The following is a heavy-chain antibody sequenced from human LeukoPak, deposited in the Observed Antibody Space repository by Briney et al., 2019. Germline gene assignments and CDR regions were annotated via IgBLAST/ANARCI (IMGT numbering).Heavy chain of an antibody. CDR1: GGSISSSPYY. Sequence: PSETLSLTCTVSGGSISSSPYYWGWIRQPPGKGLEWIGSIYYSGATHYSPSLESRVTISVDTSKNQFSLKLSSVTAADTAVYYCARGSQGLYGITFGGVIGPFDYWGQGTLVTVSS. V-gene: IGHV4-39*07. CDR2: IYYSGAT. J-gene: IGHJ4*02. CDR3: ARGSQGLYGITFGGVIGPFDY. D-gene: IGHD3-16*02.